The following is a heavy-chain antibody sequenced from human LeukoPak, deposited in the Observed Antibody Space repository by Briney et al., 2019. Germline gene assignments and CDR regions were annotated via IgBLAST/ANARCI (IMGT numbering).Heavy chain of an antibody. CDR3: TRGMYSSAWSIDY. J-gene: IGHJ4*02. CDR2: INNDGSSI. V-gene: IGHV3-74*01. Sequence: PGGSLRPSCEVSGFTFSIYWMHWIRQAPGKGLVWVSRINNDGSSIGYADSVKGRLTISRDNAKNTLYLQMNSLRAEDTAVYYCTRGMYSSAWSIDYWGQGTLVTVSS. D-gene: IGHD6-19*01. CDR1: GFTFSIYW.